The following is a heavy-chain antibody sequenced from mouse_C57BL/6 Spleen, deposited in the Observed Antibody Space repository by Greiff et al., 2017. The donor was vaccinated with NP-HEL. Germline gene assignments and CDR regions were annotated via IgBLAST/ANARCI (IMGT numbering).Heavy chain of an antibody. V-gene: IGHV1-7*01. CDR2: ISPSSGYT. D-gene: IGHD2-12*01. J-gene: IGHJ4*01. CDR1: GYTFTSYW. CDR3: ARYYSQYYYAMDY. Sequence: QVQLQQSGAELAKPGASVKLSCKASGYTFTSYWMHWVKQRPGQGLEWIGYISPSSGYTKYNQKFKDKATLTADKSSSTAYMQLSSLTYEDSAVYYCARYYSQYYYAMDYWGQGTSVTVSS.